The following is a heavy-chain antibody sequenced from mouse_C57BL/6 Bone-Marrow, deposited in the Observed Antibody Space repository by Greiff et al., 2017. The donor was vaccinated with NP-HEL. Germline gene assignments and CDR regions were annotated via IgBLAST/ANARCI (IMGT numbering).Heavy chain of an antibody. CDR2: INPNNGGT. D-gene: IGHD1-1*01. J-gene: IGHJ2*01. CDR1: GYTFTDYY. CDR3: ARDDCSLFITAPYYFDY. Sequence: VQLQQSGPELVKPGASVKISCKASGYTFTDYYMNWVKQSHGKSLEWIGDINPNNGGTSYNQKFKGKATLTVDKSSSTAYMELRSLTSEDSAVYYCARDDCSLFITAPYYFDYWGQGTTLTVSS. V-gene: IGHV1-26*01.